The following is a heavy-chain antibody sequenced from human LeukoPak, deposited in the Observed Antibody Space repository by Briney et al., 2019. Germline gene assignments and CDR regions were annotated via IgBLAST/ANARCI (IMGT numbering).Heavy chain of an antibody. D-gene: IGHD3-10*01. V-gene: IGHV3-48*03. Sequence: GGSLRLSCAASGFTFSSYAMNWVRQAPGKGLEWVSYISSSGSTIYYADSVKGRFTISRDNAKNSLYLRMNSLRAEDTAVYYCAREGARRKIPMVRGVPNRYYYMDVWGKGTTVTISS. CDR1: GFTFSSYA. J-gene: IGHJ6*03. CDR2: ISSSGSTI. CDR3: AREGARRKIPMVRGVPNRYYYMDV.